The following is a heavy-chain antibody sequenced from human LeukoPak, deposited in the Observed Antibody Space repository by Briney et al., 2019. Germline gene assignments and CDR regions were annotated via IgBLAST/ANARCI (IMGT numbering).Heavy chain of an antibody. CDR2: INPNSGGT. V-gene: IGHV1-2*02. J-gene: IGHJ4*02. D-gene: IGHD6-19*01. Sequence: ASVKVSCKASGYTFTGYYMHWVRQAPGQGLEWMGWINPNSGGTNYAQKFQGRVTMTRDTSISTAYMELSRLRSDDTAVYYCARGHSSGWYRGGYFDYWGQGTLVTVSS. CDR1: GYTFTGYY. CDR3: ARGHSSGWYRGGYFDY.